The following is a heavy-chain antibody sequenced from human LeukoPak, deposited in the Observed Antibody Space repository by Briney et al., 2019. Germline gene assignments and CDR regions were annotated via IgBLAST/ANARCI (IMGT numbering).Heavy chain of an antibody. J-gene: IGHJ4*02. CDR2: IYYSGST. CDR1: GVSVSSGSYY. CDR3: ARAPGYCSSTSCYTGGFPDY. V-gene: IGHV4-61*01. Sequence: SETLSLTCTVSGVSVSSGSYYWRWIRQPPGKGLEWIGYIYYSGSTNYNPSLKSRVTISVDTSKNQFSLKLSSVTAADTAVYYCARAPGYCSSTSCYTGGFPDYWGQGTLVTVSS. D-gene: IGHD2-2*02.